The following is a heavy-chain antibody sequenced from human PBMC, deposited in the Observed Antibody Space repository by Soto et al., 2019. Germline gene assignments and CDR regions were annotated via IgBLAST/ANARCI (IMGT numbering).Heavy chain of an antibody. CDR3: ARVRAGTVTIDF. V-gene: IGHV4-31*03. J-gene: IGHJ4*02. CDR2: IYYSGST. Sequence: QVQLQESGPGLVKASQTLSLTCTVSGVSIGSTDSYWSWIRQLPGTDLEWIGYIYYSGSTYYNPSLKSRVSLSVDTSKSQFSLKVNSVTAADTAVYYCARVRAGTVTIDFWGQGSLVTVSS. CDR1: GVSIGSTDSY. D-gene: IGHD4-17*01.